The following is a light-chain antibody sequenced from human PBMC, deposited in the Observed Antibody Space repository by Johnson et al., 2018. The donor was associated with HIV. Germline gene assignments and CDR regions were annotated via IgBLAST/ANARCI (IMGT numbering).Light chain of an antibody. Sequence: QSVLTQPPSVSAAPGQKVTISCSGSNSNIGNNYVSWFQQLPGTAPKLLIYENNKRPSGIPDRFSGSKSGTSATLAITGLQTGDEADYYCGTWDSSLSAYVFGTGTKVTVL. V-gene: IGLV1-51*02. CDR1: NSNIGNNY. CDR2: ENN. J-gene: IGLJ1*01. CDR3: GTWDSSLSAYV.